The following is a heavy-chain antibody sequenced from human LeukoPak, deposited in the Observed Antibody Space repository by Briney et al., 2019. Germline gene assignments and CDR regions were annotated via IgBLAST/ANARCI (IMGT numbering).Heavy chain of an antibody. V-gene: IGHV3-30*09. CDR1: GFTFSNYA. Sequence: PGGSLRLSCAASGFTFSNYAIYWVRQAPGKGLEWVSVISTDGNYKYYADSVKGRFAVSRDNSKNMLYLQMNSLSADDTAVYYCARRPVATIKGNFDSWGQGTLVTVSS. J-gene: IGHJ4*02. CDR2: ISTDGNYK. CDR3: ARRPVATIKGNFDS. D-gene: IGHD5-24*01.